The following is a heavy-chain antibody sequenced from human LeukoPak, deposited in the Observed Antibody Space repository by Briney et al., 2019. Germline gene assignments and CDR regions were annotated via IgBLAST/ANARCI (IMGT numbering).Heavy chain of an antibody. V-gene: IGHV4-34*01. CDR2: INHSGST. CDR3: ARGRYFDWSPFYYYYYGMDV. CDR1: GGSLSGYY. J-gene: IGHJ6*02. Sequence: PSETLSLTCAVYGGSLSGYYWSWIRQPPGKGLEWIGEINHSGSTNYNPSLKSRVTISVDTSKNQFSLKLSSVTAADTAVYYCARGRYFDWSPFYYYYYGMDVWGQGTTVTVSS. D-gene: IGHD3-9*01.